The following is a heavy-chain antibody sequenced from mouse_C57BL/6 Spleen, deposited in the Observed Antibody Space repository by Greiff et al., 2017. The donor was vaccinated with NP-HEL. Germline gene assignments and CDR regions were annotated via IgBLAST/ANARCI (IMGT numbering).Heavy chain of an antibody. CDR3: ARREGYAMDY. Sequence: SGPVLVKPGASVKMSCKASGYTFTDYYMNWVKQSHGKSLEWIGVINPYNGGTSYNQKFKGKATLTVDKSSSTAYMELNSLTSEDSAVYYCARREGYAMDYWGQGTSVTVSS. V-gene: IGHV1-19*01. CDR1: GYTFTDYY. CDR2: INPYNGGT. J-gene: IGHJ4*01.